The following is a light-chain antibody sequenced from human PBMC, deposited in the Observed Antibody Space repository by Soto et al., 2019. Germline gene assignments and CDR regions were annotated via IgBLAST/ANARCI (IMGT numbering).Light chain of an antibody. CDR1: NIGRNS. CDR2: SDS. V-gene: IGLV3-21*02. J-gene: IGLJ3*02. Sequence: SYVLTQPPSVSVAPGQTATLTCGGYNIGRNSVHWYQQKPGQAPVLVVYSDSARPSGIPERFSGSNSENTATLTISRVDAGDEADYYCHVWDSDSDHVVFGGGTQVTVL. CDR3: HVWDSDSDHVV.